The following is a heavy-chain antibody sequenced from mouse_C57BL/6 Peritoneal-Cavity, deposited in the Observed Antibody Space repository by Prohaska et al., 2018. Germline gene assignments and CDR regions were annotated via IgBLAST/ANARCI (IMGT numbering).Heavy chain of an antibody. CDR3: ASGEGAWFAY. CDR1: GYAFSSSW. CDR2: IYPGDGDT. J-gene: IGHJ3*01. V-gene: IGHV1-82*01. Sequence: PGASVKISCKASGYAFSSSWMNWVKQRPGKGLEWIGRIYPGDGDTNYNGKFKGKATLTADKSSSTAYMQLSSLTSGDSAVYLCASGEGAWFAYWGQGTWVTVS.